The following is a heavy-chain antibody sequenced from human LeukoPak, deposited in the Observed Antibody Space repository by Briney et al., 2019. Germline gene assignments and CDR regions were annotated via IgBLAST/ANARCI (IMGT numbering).Heavy chain of an antibody. D-gene: IGHD3-10*02. Sequence: PGGSLRLSCAASGFTFSSYEMNWVRQAPGKGLEWVSYISSSGSTIYYADSVKGRFTISRDNAKNSLYLPMNSLRAEETAVYYCAELGITMIGGVWGKGTTVTVSS. CDR1: GFTFSSYE. CDR3: AELGITMIGGV. J-gene: IGHJ6*04. V-gene: IGHV3-48*03. CDR2: ISSSGSTI.